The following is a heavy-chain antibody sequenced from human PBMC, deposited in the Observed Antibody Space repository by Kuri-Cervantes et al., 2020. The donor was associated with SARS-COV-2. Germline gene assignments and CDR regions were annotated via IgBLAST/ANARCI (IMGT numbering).Heavy chain of an antibody. J-gene: IGHJ4*02. CDR1: GFTFSSYD. V-gene: IGHV3-13*04. D-gene: IGHD3-16*02. Sequence: GSPLRLSCPASGFTFSSYDMHWVRQATGKGREWFSSIGTAGDTYYPGSVKGRFTISRDNSKNTLFLQMNNLRPEDTAVYYGARDRGRWSSRVFDYWGLGTLVTVSS. CDR3: ARDRGRWSSRVFDY. CDR2: IGTAGDT.